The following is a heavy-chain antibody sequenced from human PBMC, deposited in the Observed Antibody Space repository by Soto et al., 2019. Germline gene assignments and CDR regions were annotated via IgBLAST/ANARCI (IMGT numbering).Heavy chain of an antibody. D-gene: IGHD5-18*01. J-gene: IGHJ5*02. Sequence: QVQLVQSGAEVKKPGSSVKVSCKASGGTFSSYAISWVRQAPGQGLEWMGGIIPIFGTANYAQKFQGRVTITADESTSTDYMELSSLRSEDTAVYYCAREWRTAMVFDWFDPWGQGTLVTVSS. V-gene: IGHV1-69*01. CDR2: IIPIFGTA. CDR1: GGTFSSYA. CDR3: AREWRTAMVFDWFDP.